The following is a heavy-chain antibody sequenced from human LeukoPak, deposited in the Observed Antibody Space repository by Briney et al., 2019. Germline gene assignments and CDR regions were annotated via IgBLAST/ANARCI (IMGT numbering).Heavy chain of an antibody. CDR2: INPNSGGT. CDR3: ARDSSPWELLRHFDY. CDR1: GYTFTGHY. D-gene: IGHD1-26*01. J-gene: IGHJ4*02. Sequence: ASVKVSCKASGYTFTGHYMHWVRQAPGQGLEWMGWINPNSGGTNYAQKFRGRVTMTRDMSISTAYMELSRLRSDDTAVYYCARDSSPWELLRHFDYWGQGTLVTVSS. V-gene: IGHV1-2*02.